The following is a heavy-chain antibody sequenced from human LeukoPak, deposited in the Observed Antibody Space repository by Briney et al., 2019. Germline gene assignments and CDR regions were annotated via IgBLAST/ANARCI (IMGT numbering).Heavy chain of an antibody. CDR1: GGSINNYY. V-gene: IGHV4-59*12. D-gene: IGHD3-10*01. CDR2: IYYSGSS. Sequence: MSSETLSLTCTVSGGSINNYYWSWIRQPPGKGLEWIGYIYYSGSSNYNPSLKSRVTMSVDTSKTQFSLNLSSVTAADTAVYYCARAGPGGFGEPYFDYWGQGTLVTVSS. CDR3: ARAGPGGFGEPYFDY. J-gene: IGHJ4*02.